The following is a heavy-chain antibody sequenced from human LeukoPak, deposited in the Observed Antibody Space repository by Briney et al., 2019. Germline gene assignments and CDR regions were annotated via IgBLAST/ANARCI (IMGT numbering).Heavy chain of an antibody. V-gene: IGHV1-18*01. J-gene: IGHJ3*02. CDR3: ARVLRRSSPDAFDI. CDR1: GYTFTSYG. CDR2: ISAYNGNT. Sequence: ASVKVSCKASGYTFTSYGISWVRQAPGQGLEWMGWISAYNGNTNYAQKLQGRVTMTTDTSTSTAYMELRSLRSDDTAVYYCARVLRRSSPDAFDIWGQGTMVTVSS. D-gene: IGHD1-26*01.